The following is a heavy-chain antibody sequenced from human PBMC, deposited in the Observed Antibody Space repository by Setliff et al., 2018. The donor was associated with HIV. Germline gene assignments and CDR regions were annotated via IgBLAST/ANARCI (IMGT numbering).Heavy chain of an antibody. Sequence: ASVKVSCKASGYTFSDYYIHWVRQVPGQGLEWLGWLNPNIGRTYYAQKFQDRVTMTRDTSITTAYVELSRVRSDDTAVYYCARDLLRGFTYGCFDYWGQGTLGTVSS. D-gene: IGHD5-18*01. V-gene: IGHV1-2*02. CDR3: ARDLLRGFTYGCFDY. CDR2: LNPNIGRT. J-gene: IGHJ4*02. CDR1: GYTFSDYY.